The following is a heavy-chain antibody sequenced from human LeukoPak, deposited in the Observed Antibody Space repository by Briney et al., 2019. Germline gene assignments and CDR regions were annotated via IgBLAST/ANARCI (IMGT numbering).Heavy chain of an antibody. CDR3: ARIDDSIPFDY. J-gene: IGHJ4*02. CDR1: GGTFISYA. D-gene: IGHD2-15*01. CDR2: IIPIFGIA. V-gene: IGHV1-69*04. Sequence: ASVKVSCKASGGTFISYAISWVRQAPGQGLEWMGRIIPIFGIANYAQKFQGRVTITADKSTSTAYMELSSLRSEDTAMYYCARIDDSIPFDYWGQGTLVTVSS.